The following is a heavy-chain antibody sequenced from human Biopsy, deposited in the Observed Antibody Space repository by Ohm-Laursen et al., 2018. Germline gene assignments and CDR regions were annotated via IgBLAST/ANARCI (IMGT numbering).Heavy chain of an antibody. CDR2: IFYGGIT. CDR1: GGSISSETNY. Sequence: SDTLSLTCIVSGGSISSETNYWGWIRQPPGKGLEWIGSIFYGGITYYNPSLKSRVTIPVDTSKNQFSLNLSSVTGADTAVYYCARHPTGFWFDPWGQGTLVTVSS. CDR3: ARHPTGFWFDP. J-gene: IGHJ5*02. V-gene: IGHV4-39*01.